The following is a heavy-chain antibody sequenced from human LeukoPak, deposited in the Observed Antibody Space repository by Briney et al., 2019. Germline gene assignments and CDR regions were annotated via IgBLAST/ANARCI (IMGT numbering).Heavy chain of an antibody. J-gene: IGHJ4*02. Sequence: PSETLSLTCTVSGGSISNSRDYWAWIRQPPGKGLEWIANIYYSGSTYYNPSLKSRVTISVDTSKNQFSLKLSSVTAADTAVYYCARRWLQFDISFDYWGQGTLVTVSS. CDR1: GGSISNSRDY. CDR3: ARRWLQFDISFDY. CDR2: IYYSGST. V-gene: IGHV4-39*07. D-gene: IGHD5-24*01.